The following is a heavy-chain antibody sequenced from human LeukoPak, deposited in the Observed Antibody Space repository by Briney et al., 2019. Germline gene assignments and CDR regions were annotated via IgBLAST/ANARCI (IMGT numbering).Heavy chain of an antibody. CDR2: ISWDSGSS. CDR3: AKDMEYGLDY. Sequence: PGGSLRLSCAASGFTFDDSNMHWVRQAPGKGLEWVSLISWDSGSSYYADSVKGRFTISRDNSKTSLYLQMNSLRTEDTALYYCAKDMEYGLDYWGQGTLVTVSS. CDR1: GFTFDDSN. J-gene: IGHJ4*02. D-gene: IGHD1-1*01. V-gene: IGHV3-43*01.